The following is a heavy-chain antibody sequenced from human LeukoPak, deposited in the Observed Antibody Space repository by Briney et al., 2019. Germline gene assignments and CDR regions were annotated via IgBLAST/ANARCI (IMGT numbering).Heavy chain of an antibody. J-gene: IGHJ5*02. CDR1: GGSFSGYY. CDR2: INHSGST. D-gene: IGHD6-19*01. CDR3: GTSSGWYNWFDP. Sequence: SETLSLTCAVYGGSFSGYYWSWIRQPPGEGLEWIGEINHSGSTNYNPSLKSRVTISVDTSKNQFSLKLSSVTAADTAVYYCGTSSGWYNWFDPWGQGTLVTVSS. V-gene: IGHV4-34*01.